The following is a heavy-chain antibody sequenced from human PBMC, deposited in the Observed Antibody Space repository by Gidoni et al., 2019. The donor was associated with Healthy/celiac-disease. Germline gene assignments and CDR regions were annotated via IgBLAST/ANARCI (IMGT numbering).Heavy chain of an antibody. CDR2: INHSGST. Sequence: QVQLQQCGAGLLKPSETLSLTCAVHGGSFSGYYWSWIRQPPGKGLEGLGEINHSGSTNYNPSLKSRVTISVDTSKNQFSLKVSSVTAADTAVYYCARGVRLRYFDLWGRGTLVTVSS. V-gene: IGHV4-34*01. J-gene: IGHJ2*01. CDR1: GGSFSGYY. D-gene: IGHD3-10*01. CDR3: ARGVRLRYFDL.